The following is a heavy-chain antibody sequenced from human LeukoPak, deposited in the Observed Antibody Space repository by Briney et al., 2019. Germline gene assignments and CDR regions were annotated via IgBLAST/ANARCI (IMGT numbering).Heavy chain of an antibody. D-gene: IGHD6-13*01. V-gene: IGHV3-33*08. J-gene: IGHJ4*02. Sequence: PGGSLRLSCAASGFTFSNYAFHWVRQAPGKGLEWVAVIWYDGSNKYYADSVKGRFTISRDNSKNTLYLQMNSLRAEDTAVYYCATLSDSSSWVDYWGQGTLVTVSS. CDR3: ATLSDSSSWVDY. CDR2: IWYDGSNK. CDR1: GFTFSNYA.